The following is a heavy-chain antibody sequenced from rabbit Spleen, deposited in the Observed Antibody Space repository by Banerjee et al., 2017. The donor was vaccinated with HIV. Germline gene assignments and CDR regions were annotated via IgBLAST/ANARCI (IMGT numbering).Heavy chain of an antibody. CDR3: ARDFTAGTYSWSYADFNL. CDR2: IATGSDNT. V-gene: IGHV1S43*01. CDR1: GFDLSSYYY. Sequence: QEQLVESGGGLVQPGGSLKLSCKVSGFDLSSYYYMCWVRQAPGKGLEWVACIATGSDNTWYANWAKGRFSISKSTSLNTVTLQMTSLTAADTATYFCARDFTAGTYSWSYADFNLWGPGTLVTVS. D-gene: IGHD4-2*01. J-gene: IGHJ4*01.